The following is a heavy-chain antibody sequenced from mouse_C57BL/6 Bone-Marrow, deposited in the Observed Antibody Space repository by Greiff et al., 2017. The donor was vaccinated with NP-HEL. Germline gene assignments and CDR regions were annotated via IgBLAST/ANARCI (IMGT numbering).Heavy chain of an antibody. V-gene: IGHV6-3*01. CDR3: TGQNYYGSSYDAMDY. CDR2: IRLKSDNYAT. Sequence: EVKVEESGGGLVQPGGSMKLSCVASGFTFSNYWMNWVRQSPEKGLEWVAQIRLKSDNYATHYAESVKGRFTISRDDSKSSVYLQMNNLRAEDTGIYYCTGQNYYGSSYDAMDYWGQGTSVTVSS. D-gene: IGHD1-1*01. CDR1: GFTFSNYW. J-gene: IGHJ4*01.